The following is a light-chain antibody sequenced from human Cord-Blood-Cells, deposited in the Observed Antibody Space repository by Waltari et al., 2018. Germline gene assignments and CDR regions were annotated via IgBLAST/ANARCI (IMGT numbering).Light chain of an antibody. Sequence: QSALTQPRSVSGSPGRSVTISCTGTSSDVGGYNYVAWYQQHPGKAPKLMIYDVSKRPSGVPDRFSGSTSATTASLTISGLQAEDEADYYCCSYAGSYNWVFGGGTKLTVL. V-gene: IGLV2-11*01. CDR2: DVS. CDR3: CSYAGSYNWV. CDR1: SSDVGGYNY. J-gene: IGLJ3*02.